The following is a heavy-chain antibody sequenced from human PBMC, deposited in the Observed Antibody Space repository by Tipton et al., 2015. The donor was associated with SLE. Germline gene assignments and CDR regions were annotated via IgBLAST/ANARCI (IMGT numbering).Heavy chain of an antibody. J-gene: IGHJ5*02. Sequence: TLSLTCTVSDDSLNAYYWNWIRQPPGKGLEWIGFVHYSGTTSYNPSLKSRVTISVETSENHVSLRLRSVTAADTAVYFCARHNRGAAGWFDPWGQGTLVTVSS. CDR2: VHYSGTT. CDR1: DDSLNAYY. D-gene: IGHD6-13*01. V-gene: IGHV4-59*08. CDR3: ARHNRGAAGWFDP.